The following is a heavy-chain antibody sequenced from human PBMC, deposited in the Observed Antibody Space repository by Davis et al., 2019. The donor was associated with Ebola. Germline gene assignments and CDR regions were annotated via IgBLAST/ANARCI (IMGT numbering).Heavy chain of an antibody. CDR1: GGSIRSSSYY. V-gene: IGHV4-39*01. J-gene: IGHJ4*02. D-gene: IGHD4-17*01. CDR3: ARQGGDYVSPNFDY. Sequence: SETLSLTCTVSGGSIRSSSYYWGWIRQPPGKGLEWIGTIYYSGSTYYNPSLKSRVTISVDTSKNQFSLKLGSVTAADTAVYYCARQGGDYVSPNFDYWGQGTLVTVSS. CDR2: IYYSGST.